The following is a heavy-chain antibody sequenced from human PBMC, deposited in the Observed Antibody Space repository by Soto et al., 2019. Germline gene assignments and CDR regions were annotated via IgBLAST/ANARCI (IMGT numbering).Heavy chain of an antibody. CDR3: ARDRRELPSDY. Sequence: SETLSLTCTVSGGSVSSGSYYWSWSRQPPGKGLEWIGYIYYSGSTNYNPSLKSRVTISVDTSKNQFSLKLSSVTAADTAVYYCARDRRELPSDYWGQGTLVTV. CDR1: GGSVSSGSYY. J-gene: IGHJ4*02. V-gene: IGHV4-61*01. D-gene: IGHD1-26*01. CDR2: IYYSGST.